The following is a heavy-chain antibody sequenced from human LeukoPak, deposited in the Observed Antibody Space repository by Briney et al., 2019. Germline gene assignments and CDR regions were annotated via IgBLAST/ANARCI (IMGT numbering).Heavy chain of an antibody. D-gene: IGHD6-13*01. Sequence: GGSLRLSCAASGFTFSSYDMHWVRQATGKGLEWVSAIGTTGDTYYSHSVRGRFTISRENAKNSLFLRMNSLRAGDTAVYFCASSPSYSSSWYALDSWGQGTLVTVSS. CDR2: IGTTGDT. CDR1: GFTFSSYD. V-gene: IGHV3-13*01. J-gene: IGHJ4*02. CDR3: ASSPSYSSSWYALDS.